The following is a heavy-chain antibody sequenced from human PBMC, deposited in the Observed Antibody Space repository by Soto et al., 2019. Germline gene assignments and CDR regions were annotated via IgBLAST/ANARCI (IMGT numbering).Heavy chain of an antibody. CDR2: IIPIFGTA. CDR3: AREGSRLRGNWFDP. J-gene: IGHJ5*02. Sequence: GASVKVSCKASGGTFSSYAMSWVRQAPGQGLEWMGGIIPIFGTANYAQKFQGRVTITADESTSTAYMELSSLRSEDTAVYYCAREGSRLRGNWFDPWGQGTLVTVSS. D-gene: IGHD3-10*01. CDR1: GGTFSSYA. V-gene: IGHV1-69*13.